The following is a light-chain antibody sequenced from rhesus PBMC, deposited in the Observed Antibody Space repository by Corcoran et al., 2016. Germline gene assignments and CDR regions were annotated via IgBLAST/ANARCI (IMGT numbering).Light chain of an antibody. CDR1: QSVGSY. J-gene: IGKJ2*01. CDR2: GAS. V-gene: IGKV3-24*04. Sequence: ETVVTQSPATLSLSPGERATLSCRASQSVGSYFAWYQQKPGQAPRLLIYGASSRATGIPDRFSGRGSGTDYTRTISSLQPEDVATYYCLQDYTIPYSFGQGTKVEIK. CDR3: LQDYTIPYS.